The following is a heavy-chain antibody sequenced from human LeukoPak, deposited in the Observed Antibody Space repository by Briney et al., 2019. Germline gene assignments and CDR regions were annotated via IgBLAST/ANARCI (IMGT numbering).Heavy chain of an antibody. D-gene: IGHD3-22*01. V-gene: IGHV4-59*01. Sequence: PSETLSLTCTVSGGSISSYYWSWIRQPPGKGLEWIGYIYYSGSTNYNPSLKSRVTISVDTSKNQFSLKLSSVTAADTAVYYCARVGLDDSSGYYYPYFDYWGQGTLVTVSS. CDR2: IYYSGST. CDR3: ARVGLDDSSGYYYPYFDY. J-gene: IGHJ4*02. CDR1: GGSISSYY.